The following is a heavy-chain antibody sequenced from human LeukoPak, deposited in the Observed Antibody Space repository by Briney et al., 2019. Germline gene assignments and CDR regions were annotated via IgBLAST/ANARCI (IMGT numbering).Heavy chain of an antibody. CDR1: GGSFSSYY. J-gene: IGHJ4*02. Sequence: SEILSLTCTVSGGSFSSYYWSWIRQPPGKGLEWIGYIYYSGSTNYNPSVKSRVTISVDMSKNQFSLKLSSVTAADTAVYYCARGGNGYFDYWGKGTRVPSSS. CDR2: IYYSGST. V-gene: IGHV4-59*01. D-gene: IGHD2-8*01. CDR3: ARGGNGYFDY.